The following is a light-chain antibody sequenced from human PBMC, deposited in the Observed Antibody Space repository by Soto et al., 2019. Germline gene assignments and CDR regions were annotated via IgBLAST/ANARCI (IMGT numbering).Light chain of an antibody. CDR1: QGIRND. Sequence: TQSPGTLSASVGDRVTITCRASQGIRNDLGWYQQKPGKAPNLLIYAASSLQSGVPSRFSGSGSGTEFTLTISSLQPEDSATYYCLQDYNYPRTFGQGTKVEIK. CDR2: AAS. J-gene: IGKJ1*01. V-gene: IGKV1-6*01. CDR3: LQDYNYPRT.